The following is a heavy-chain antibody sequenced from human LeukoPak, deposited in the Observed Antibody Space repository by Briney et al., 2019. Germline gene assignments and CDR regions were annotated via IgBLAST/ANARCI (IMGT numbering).Heavy chain of an antibody. V-gene: IGHV5-51*01. Sequence: GESLKISCKGSGYSFTSQWIAWVRQMPGKGLEWMGIIYPYDSDTRYSPSFQGQVTISADKSISTAYLQWSSLKASDTAIYCCARGELGYCSSTSCYDFDYWGQGTLVTVSS. CDR3: ARGELGYCSSTSCYDFDY. CDR1: GYSFTSQW. CDR2: IYPYDSDT. J-gene: IGHJ4*02. D-gene: IGHD2-2*01.